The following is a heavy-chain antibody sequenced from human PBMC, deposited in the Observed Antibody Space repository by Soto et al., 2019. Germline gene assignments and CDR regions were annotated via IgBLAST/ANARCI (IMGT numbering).Heavy chain of an antibody. Sequence: EVELLESGGGLVQPGGSLRLSCAASGFTFSSYAMSWVRRAPGKGLEWVSGISGSGRITKYADSVKGRVIISRDNFKKTLFLQKNRLRAEDTAVYYCAKDVHYDIVTGIEYFHHWAQGTLVTVSS. D-gene: IGHD3-9*01. J-gene: IGHJ1*01. CDR3: AKDVHYDIVTGIEYFHH. CDR2: ISGSGRIT. CDR1: GFTFSSYA. V-gene: IGHV3-23*01.